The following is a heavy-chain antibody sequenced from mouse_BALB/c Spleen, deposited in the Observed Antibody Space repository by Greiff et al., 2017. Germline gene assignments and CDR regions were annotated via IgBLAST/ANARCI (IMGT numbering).Heavy chain of an antibody. J-gene: IGHJ3*01. CDR2: IRSKSNNYAT. CDR3: VYGYGFAY. V-gene: IGHV10-1*02. Sequence: EVQVVESGGGLVQPKGSLKLSCAASGFTFNTYAMNWVRQAPGKGLEWVARIRSKSNNYATYYADSVKDRFTISRDDSQSMLYLQMNNLKTEDTAMYYCVYGYGFAYWGQGTLVTVSA. D-gene: IGHD2-2*01. CDR1: GFTFNTYA.